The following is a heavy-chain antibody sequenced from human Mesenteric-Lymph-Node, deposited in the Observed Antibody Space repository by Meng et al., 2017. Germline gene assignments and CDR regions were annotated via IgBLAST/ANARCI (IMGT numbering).Heavy chain of an antibody. V-gene: IGHV4-34*01. Sequence: QVTLHQWGAGLLKPSETLTLSCAVNGGSLSGAYWNWIRQPPGKGLEWIGHIYYSGSTFYNPSLKRRVIISIDTSKNQFSLNLRSVTAADTAVYYCARVSSGWDYFDYWGQGTLVTVSS. CDR2: IYYSGST. CDR3: ARVSSGWDYFDY. D-gene: IGHD6-19*01. J-gene: IGHJ4*02. CDR1: GGSLSGAY.